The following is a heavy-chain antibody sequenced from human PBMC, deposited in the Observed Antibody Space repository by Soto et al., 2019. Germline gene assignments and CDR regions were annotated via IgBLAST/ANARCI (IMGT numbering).Heavy chain of an antibody. J-gene: IGHJ6*02. CDR2: IIPIFGTA. D-gene: IGHD2-15*01. Sequence: SVKVSCKASGGTFSSYAISWVRQAPGQGLEWMGGIIPIFGTANYAQKFQGRVTITADESTSTAYMELSSLRSEDTAVYYCARGTYCSGGSCYYYYYGMDVWGQGTTVTVS. V-gene: IGHV1-69*13. CDR1: GGTFSSYA. CDR3: ARGTYCSGGSCYYYYYGMDV.